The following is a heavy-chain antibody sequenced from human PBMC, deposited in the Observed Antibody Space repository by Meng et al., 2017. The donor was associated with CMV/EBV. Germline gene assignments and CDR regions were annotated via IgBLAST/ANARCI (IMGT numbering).Heavy chain of an antibody. J-gene: IGHJ6*02. V-gene: IGHV1-69*04. CDR1: GGPFSSYP. CDR3: ARDAPEDIVVVPAAIRAGYYYYYGMDV. CDR2: IIPILGIA. D-gene: IGHD2-2*02. Sequence: SVKLSCKASGGPFSSYPISWVRQAPGQGLEWMGRIIPILGIANYAQKFQGRVTITADKSTSTAYMELSSLRSEDTAVYYCARDAPEDIVVVPAAIRAGYYYYYGMDVWGQGTTVTVSS.